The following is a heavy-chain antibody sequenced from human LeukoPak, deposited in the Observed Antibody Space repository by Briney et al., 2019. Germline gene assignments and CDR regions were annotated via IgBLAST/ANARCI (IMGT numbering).Heavy chain of an antibody. Sequence: SETLSLTCTVSGGSISSYYWSWIRQPPGKGLEWIGYIYYSGSTNYSPSLKSRVTISVDTSKNQFSLKLSSVTAADTAVYYCARTTEGGYTYDYFYYYYMDVWGKGTTVTISS. J-gene: IGHJ6*03. D-gene: IGHD5-18*01. V-gene: IGHV4-59*01. CDR2: IYYSGST. CDR1: GGSISSYY. CDR3: ARTTEGGYTYDYFYYYYMDV.